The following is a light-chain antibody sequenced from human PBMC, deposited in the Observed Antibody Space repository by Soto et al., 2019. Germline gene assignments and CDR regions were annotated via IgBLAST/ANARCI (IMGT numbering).Light chain of an antibody. J-gene: IGLJ3*02. Sequence: QSELTQPPSVSGAPGQRVTISCTGSSSNIVAIYDVHWYQQLPGTAPKLLIYGNTNRPSGVPDRFSGSKSGTSASLAITGLQAEDEADYYCQSYDSSLSGWVFGGGTKLTVL. V-gene: IGLV1-40*01. CDR1: SSNIVAIYD. CDR3: QSYDSSLSGWV. CDR2: GNT.